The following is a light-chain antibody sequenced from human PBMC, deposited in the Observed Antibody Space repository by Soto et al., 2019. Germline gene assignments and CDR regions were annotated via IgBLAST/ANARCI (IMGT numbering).Light chain of an antibody. CDR3: QHYNTYPWT. CDR1: RSIGNN. Sequence: EIQVTQSPTSLSASVGDRVTITCRASRSIGNNLNWYQQKPGKAPNLLIHKASHLESGVPSRFSGSGSGTEFTLTISSLQPGDFATYYCQHYNTYPWTFGQGTKVDIK. J-gene: IGKJ1*01. V-gene: IGKV1-5*03. CDR2: KAS.